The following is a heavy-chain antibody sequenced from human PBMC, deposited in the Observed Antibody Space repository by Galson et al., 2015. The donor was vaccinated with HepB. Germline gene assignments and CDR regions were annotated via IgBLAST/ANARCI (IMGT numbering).Heavy chain of an antibody. CDR3: ARDPGGLYSSSSVWFDP. CDR1: GFTFSNAW. V-gene: IGHV3-15*01. Sequence: SLRLSCAASGFTFSNAWMSWVRQAPGKGLEWVGRIKSKTDGGTTDYAAPVKGRFTISRDDSKNTLYLQMNSLKTEDTAVYYCARDPGGLYSSSSVWFDPWGQGTLVTVSS. J-gene: IGHJ5*02. D-gene: IGHD6-6*01. CDR2: IKSKTDGGTT.